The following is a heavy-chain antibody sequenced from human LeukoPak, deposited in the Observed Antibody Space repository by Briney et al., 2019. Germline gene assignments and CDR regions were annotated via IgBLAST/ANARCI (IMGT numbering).Heavy chain of an antibody. CDR1: GFTFSSYS. Sequence: PGGSLRLSCAASGFTFSSYSMNWVRQAPGKGLEWVSSISSSSSYIYYADSVKGRFTISRDNAKNSLYLQMNSLRAEDTAVYYCASYGYCSSTSCYNFDCWGQGTLVTVSS. V-gene: IGHV3-21*01. CDR3: ASYGYCSSTSCYNFDC. J-gene: IGHJ4*02. D-gene: IGHD2-2*03. CDR2: ISSSSSYI.